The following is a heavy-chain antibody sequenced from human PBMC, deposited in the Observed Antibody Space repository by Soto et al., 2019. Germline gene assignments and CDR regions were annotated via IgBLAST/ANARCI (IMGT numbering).Heavy chain of an antibody. Sequence: QVQLVQSGAEVKKPGASVKVSRKASGYTFTSYDINWVRQATGQGLEWMGWMNPNSGNTGYAQKFQGRVTMTRNTSISTAYMERSSVRYEDTAVYYCARVGHDSSGYYLEYFQHWGQGTLVTVSS. V-gene: IGHV1-8*01. D-gene: IGHD3-22*01. J-gene: IGHJ1*01. CDR1: GYTFTSYD. CDR3: ARVGHDSSGYYLEYFQH. CDR2: MNPNSGNT.